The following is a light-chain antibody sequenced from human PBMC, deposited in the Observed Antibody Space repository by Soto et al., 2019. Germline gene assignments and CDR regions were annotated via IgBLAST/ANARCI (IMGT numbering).Light chain of an antibody. J-gene: IGKJ4*01. CDR1: QSVYSN. V-gene: IGKV3-15*01. Sequence: ERVMTQSPATLSVSPGERATLSCRASQSVYSNLAWYQQKPGQAPRLLIYAASTRATGIPARFSGSGSGTEFTLTISSLQSEDFAVYYCQQYNKWPLTFGGGTKVEIK. CDR2: AAS. CDR3: QQYNKWPLT.